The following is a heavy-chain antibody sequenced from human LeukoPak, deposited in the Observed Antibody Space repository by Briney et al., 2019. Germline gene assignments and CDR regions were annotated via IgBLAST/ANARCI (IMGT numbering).Heavy chain of an antibody. CDR1: GGTFSSYA. Sequence: ASVKVSCKASGGTFSSYAISWVRQAPGQGLEWMGRIIPILGIANYAQKFQGRVTITADKSTSTAYMELSSLRSEDTAVYYCAREKDYYDSSGYYYGYWGQGTLVTVSS. D-gene: IGHD3-22*01. CDR2: IIPILGIA. J-gene: IGHJ4*02. V-gene: IGHV1-69*04. CDR3: AREKDYYDSSGYYYGY.